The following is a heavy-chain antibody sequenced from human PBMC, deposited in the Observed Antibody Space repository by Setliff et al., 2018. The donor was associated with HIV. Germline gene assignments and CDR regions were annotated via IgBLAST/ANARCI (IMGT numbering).Heavy chain of an antibody. V-gene: IGHV5-51*01. CDR3: ATWTRAETSENFQH. CDR2: IYPGDSDT. CDR1: GYSFTNYW. Sequence: PGESLKISCKGSGYSFTNYWIAWVRQMPGKGLEWMGIIYPGDSDTRYSPSFQGQVTISAAKSISTAFLQWSSLKASDTAMYYCATWTRAETSENFQHWGQGTLVTVSS. J-gene: IGHJ1*01. D-gene: IGHD4-17*01.